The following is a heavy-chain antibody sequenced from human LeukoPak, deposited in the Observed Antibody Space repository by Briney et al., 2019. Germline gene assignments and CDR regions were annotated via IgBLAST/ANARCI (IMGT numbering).Heavy chain of an antibody. CDR1: GFTFSSYG. CDR2: IWYDGSNK. Sequence: PGGSLRLSCAASGFTFSSYGMHWVRQAPGKGLEWVAVIWYDGSNKYYADSVKGRFTISRDNSKNTLYLQMNSLRVEDTAVYYCARAPDPDCSGGSCYRYYYYYGMDVWGQGTTVTVSS. CDR3: ARAPDPDCSGGSCYRYYYYYGMDV. V-gene: IGHV3-33*01. J-gene: IGHJ6*02. D-gene: IGHD2-15*01.